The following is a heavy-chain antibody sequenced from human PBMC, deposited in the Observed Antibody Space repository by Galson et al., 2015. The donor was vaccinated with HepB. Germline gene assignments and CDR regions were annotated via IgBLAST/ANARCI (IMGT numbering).Heavy chain of an antibody. V-gene: IGHV3-15*07. J-gene: IGHJ4*02. Sequence: SLRLSCAASGFTFSNAWMNWVRQAPGKGLEWVGRIKSKTDGGTTDYAAPVKGRFTISRDDSKNTLYLQMNSLKTEDTAVYYCTTDLFCGGDCFSPYYFDYWGQGTLVTVSS. CDR3: TTDLFCGGDCFSPYYFDY. CDR2: IKSKTDGGTT. CDR1: GFTFSNAW. D-gene: IGHD2-21*01.